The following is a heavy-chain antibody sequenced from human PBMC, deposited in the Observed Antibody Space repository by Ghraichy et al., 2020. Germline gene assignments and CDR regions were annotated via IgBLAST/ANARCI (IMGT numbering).Heavy chain of an antibody. J-gene: IGHJ6*02. CDR3: ARLQQLAPYYYGMDV. CDR2: IIPILGIA. Sequence: SVKVSCKASGGTFSSYAISWVRQAPGQGLEWMGRIIPILGIANYAQKFQGRVTITADKSTSTAYMELSSLRSEDTAVYYCARLQQLAPYYYGMDVWGQGTTVTVSS. CDR1: GGTFSSYA. D-gene: IGHD6-13*01. V-gene: IGHV1-69*04.